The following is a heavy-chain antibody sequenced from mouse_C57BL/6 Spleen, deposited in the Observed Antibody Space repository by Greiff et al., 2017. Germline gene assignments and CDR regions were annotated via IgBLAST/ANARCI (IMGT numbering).Heavy chain of an antibody. CDR1: EYEFPSHD. CDR3: AIITTVVALYWYFDV. J-gene: IGHJ1*03. D-gene: IGHD1-1*01. V-gene: IGHV5-2*01. Sequence: EVKLMESGGGLVQPGESLKLSCESNEYEFPSHDMSWVRKTPEKRLELVAAINSDGGSTYYPDTMERRFIISRDNTKKTLYLQMSSLRSEDTALYYCAIITTVVALYWYFDVWGTGTTVTVSS. CDR2: INSDGGST.